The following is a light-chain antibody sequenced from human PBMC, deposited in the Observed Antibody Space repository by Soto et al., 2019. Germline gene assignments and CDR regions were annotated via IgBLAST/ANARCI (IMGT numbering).Light chain of an antibody. CDR3: QLYNTYSGT. J-gene: IGKJ1*01. CDR2: RAS. Sequence: DIQMTQSPSPLSASVGDTVTITCRASQSISSWLAWYQQKPGKAPKLLIYRASTLQSGVPSRFSASGSGTEFILTISSLQPDDVATYYCQLYNTYSGTFGQGTKVDIK. CDR1: QSISSW. V-gene: IGKV1-5*03.